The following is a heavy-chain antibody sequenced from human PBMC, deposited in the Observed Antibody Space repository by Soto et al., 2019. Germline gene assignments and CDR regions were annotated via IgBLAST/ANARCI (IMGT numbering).Heavy chain of an antibody. J-gene: IGHJ4*01. V-gene: IGHV4-30-2*03. Sequence: SETLSLTCAVSSGSISSGGYSWSWIRQPPGKGLEWIGYIYHSGSTYYHPSLLSRVTISVDTSMNELSLRLSSVTAADTAVYYCATLPHYGDPNAGFWGHGILVTVSS. CDR2: IYHSGST. CDR1: SGSISSGGYS. D-gene: IGHD4-17*01. CDR3: ATLPHYGDPNAGF.